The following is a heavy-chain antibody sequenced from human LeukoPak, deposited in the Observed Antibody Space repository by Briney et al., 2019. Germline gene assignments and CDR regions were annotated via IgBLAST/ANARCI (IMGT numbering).Heavy chain of an antibody. V-gene: IGHV3-7*01. J-gene: IGHJ5*02. CDR1: GFTFTKYW. CDR3: AKDRGQIWNDVGGWFDP. CDR2: IKQDGSDK. Sequence: GSLRLSCAASGFTFTKYWMTWVRQAPGKGLEWVGNIKQDGSDKNYMDSVKGRFTISRDNTKNSVYLQMSSLRAEDTAVYYCAKDRGQIWNDVGGWFDPWGQGTLVTVSS. D-gene: IGHD1-1*01.